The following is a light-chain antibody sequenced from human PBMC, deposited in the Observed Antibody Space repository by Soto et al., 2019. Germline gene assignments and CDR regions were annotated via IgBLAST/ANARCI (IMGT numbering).Light chain of an antibody. CDR2: VNT. Sequence: QSVLTQPHSVSGAPGQRVTIPCTGNNSNIGAGYDVHWYQQLPGTAPKLLIYVNTNRPSGVPDRFSGSKSGTSASLAITGLQAEDEADYYCQSYDSSLTIFGGGTKLTVL. CDR3: QSYDSSLTI. V-gene: IGLV1-40*01. J-gene: IGLJ2*01. CDR1: NSNIGAGYD.